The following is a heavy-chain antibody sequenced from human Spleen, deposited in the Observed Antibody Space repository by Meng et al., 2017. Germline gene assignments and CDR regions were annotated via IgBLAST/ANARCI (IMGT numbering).Heavy chain of an antibody. CDR3: ARSVSGESDAFDI. Sequence: GSLRLSCTVSGGSISSYYWSWIRQPPGKGLEWIGYIYYSGSTNYNPSLRSRVTISLDTSKKQFSLKLSSVTAADTAVYYCARSVSGESDAFDIWGQGTMVTVSS. CDR1: GGSISSYY. J-gene: IGHJ3*02. D-gene: IGHD2-8*01. CDR2: IYYSGST. V-gene: IGHV4-59*01.